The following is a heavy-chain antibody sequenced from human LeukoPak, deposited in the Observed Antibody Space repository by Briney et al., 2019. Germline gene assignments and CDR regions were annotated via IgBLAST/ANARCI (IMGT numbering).Heavy chain of an antibody. CDR2: IYYSGST. J-gene: IGHJ3*02. CDR1: GGPISSSSYY. CDR3: ARVVVVPAADDAFDI. Sequence: SETLSLTCTVSGGPISSSSYYWGWIRQPPGKGLEWIGSIYYSGSTYYNPSLKSRVAISVDTSKNQFSLKLSSVTAADTAVYYCARVVVVPAADDAFDIWGQGTMVNVSS. V-gene: IGHV4-39*07. D-gene: IGHD2-2*01.